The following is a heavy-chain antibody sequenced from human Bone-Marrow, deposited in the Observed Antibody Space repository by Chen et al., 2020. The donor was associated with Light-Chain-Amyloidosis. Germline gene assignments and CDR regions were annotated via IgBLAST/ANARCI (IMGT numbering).Heavy chain of an antibody. D-gene: IGHD5-12*01. CDR1: GYTFPNYW. V-gene: IGHV5-51*01. Sequence: EVQLEQSGPEVKKPGESLNISCKGSGYTFPNYWIGWVRQMPGKDLEWMGVIYPDDSDARYSPSFEGQVTISADKSITTAYLQWRSLKASDTAMYYCARRRDGYNFDYWGQGTLVTVSS. CDR3: ARRRDGYNFDY. J-gene: IGHJ4*02. CDR2: IYPDDSDA.